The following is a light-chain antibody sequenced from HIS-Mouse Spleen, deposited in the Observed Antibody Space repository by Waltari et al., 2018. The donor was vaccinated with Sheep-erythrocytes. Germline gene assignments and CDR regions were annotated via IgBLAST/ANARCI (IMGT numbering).Light chain of an antibody. J-gene: IGLJ3*02. Sequence: FMLTQPHSVSESPGKTVTISCTGSSRSIASNYAQASQQRPGSAPTTVIYEDNQRPSGVPDRFSGSIDSSSNSASLTISGLKTEDEADYYCQSYDSSNFWVFGGGTKLTVL. CDR3: QSYDSSNFWV. V-gene: IGLV6-57*02. CDR2: EDN. CDR1: SRSIASNY.